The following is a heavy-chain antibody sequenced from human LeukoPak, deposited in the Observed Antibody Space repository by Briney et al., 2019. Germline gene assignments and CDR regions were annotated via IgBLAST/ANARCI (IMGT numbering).Heavy chain of an antibody. CDR1: GFTFDDYA. J-gene: IGHJ4*02. D-gene: IGHD6-13*01. CDR3: AKDISAGVSAAGDY. V-gene: IGHV3-9*01. Sequence: GGSLRLSCAASGFTFDDYAMHWVRQAPGKGLEWVSGISWSSGSMGYADSVKGRFTISRDNAKNSLYLQMNSLRAENTALYYCAKDISAGVSAAGDYWGQGTLVTVSS. CDR2: ISWSSGSM.